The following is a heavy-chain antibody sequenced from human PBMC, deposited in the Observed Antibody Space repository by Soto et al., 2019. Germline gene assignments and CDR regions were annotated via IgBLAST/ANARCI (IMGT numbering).Heavy chain of an antibody. J-gene: IGHJ6*02. D-gene: IGHD3-3*01. CDR2: INHSGST. CDR3: ARGLGTIFGVVIIPYYYYGMDV. Sequence: PSETLSLTCAVYGGSFSGYYWSWIRQPPGKGLEWIGEINHSGSTNYNPSLKSRVTISVDTSKNQFSLKLSSVTAADTAVYYCARGLGTIFGVVIIPYYYYGMDVWGQGTTVTVS. V-gene: IGHV4-34*01. CDR1: GGSFSGYY.